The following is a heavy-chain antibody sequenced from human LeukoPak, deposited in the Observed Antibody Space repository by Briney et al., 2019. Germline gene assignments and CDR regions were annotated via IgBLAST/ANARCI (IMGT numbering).Heavy chain of an antibody. CDR1: GYTFTSYY. D-gene: IGHD6-13*01. V-gene: IGHV1-46*01. CDR2: INPSGGST. CDR3: ARGEKLRQQLVHQIDY. J-gene: IGHJ4*02. Sequence: GASVKVSCKASGYTFTSYYMHWVRQAPGQGLEWMGIINPSGGSTSYAQKFQGRVTMTRDTSTSTVYMELSSLRSEDTAVYYCARGEKLRQQLVHQIDYWGQGTLVTVSS.